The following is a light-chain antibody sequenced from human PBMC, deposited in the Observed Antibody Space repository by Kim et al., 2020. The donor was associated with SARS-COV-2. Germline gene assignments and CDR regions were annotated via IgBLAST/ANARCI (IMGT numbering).Light chain of an antibody. V-gene: IGKV1-5*03. CDR1: QSISSW. CDR3: QQYNSYSYT. CDR2: KAS. Sequence: SESAGDRVTITCRASQSISSWCAWYQQKPGKAPKLLIYKASSLESGVPSRFSGSGSGTEFTLTISSLQPDDFATYYCQQYNSYSYTFGQGTKLEI. J-gene: IGKJ2*01.